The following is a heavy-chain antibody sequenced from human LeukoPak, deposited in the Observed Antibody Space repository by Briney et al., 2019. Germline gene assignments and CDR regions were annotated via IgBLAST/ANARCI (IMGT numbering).Heavy chain of an antibody. CDR1: GYSISSGYY. Sequence: SETLSLTCTVSGYSISSGYYWGRIRQPPGKGLEWIGSIYHSGSTYYNPSLKSRVTISVDTSKNQFSLKLSSVTAADTAVYYCARNYSPFDYWGQGTLVTVSS. D-gene: IGHD1-7*01. CDR2: IYHSGST. J-gene: IGHJ4*02. CDR3: ARNYSPFDY. V-gene: IGHV4-38-2*02.